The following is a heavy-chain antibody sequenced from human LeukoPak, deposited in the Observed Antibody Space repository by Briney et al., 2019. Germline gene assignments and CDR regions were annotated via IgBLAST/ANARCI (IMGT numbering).Heavy chain of an antibody. CDR2: IYYSGST. CDR1: GCSISSYY. D-gene: IGHD2-21*01. Sequence: SETLSLTCTVSGCSISSYYWGWIRQPPGKGLEWIGSIYYSGSTYYNPSLKSRVTISVDTSKNQFSLKLSSVTAADTAVYYCAREGGDNTPFDYWGQGTLVTVSS. J-gene: IGHJ4*02. V-gene: IGHV4-39*07. CDR3: AREGGDNTPFDY.